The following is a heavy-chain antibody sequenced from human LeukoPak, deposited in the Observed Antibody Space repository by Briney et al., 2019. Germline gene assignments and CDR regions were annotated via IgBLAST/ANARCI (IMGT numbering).Heavy chain of an antibody. CDR3: AREGGYYDSSGYAPNSDY. CDR1: GFTFSSYW. Sequence: GGSLRLSCAASGFTFSSYWMHWVRQAPGKGLVWVSRINSGGSSTTCADSVKGRFTISRDNAKNTLNLQVNSLRVEDTAVYYCAREGGYYDSSGYAPNSDYWGQGTLVTVSS. CDR2: INSGGSST. V-gene: IGHV3-74*01. J-gene: IGHJ4*02. D-gene: IGHD3-22*01.